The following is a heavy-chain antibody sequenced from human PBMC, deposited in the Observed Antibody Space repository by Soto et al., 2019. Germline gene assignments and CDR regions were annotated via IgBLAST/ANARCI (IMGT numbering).Heavy chain of an antibody. CDR2: IVVGSGNT. CDR3: AADDMTTFI. D-gene: IGHD1-1*01. Sequence: ASVKVSCKASGFTFPISAVQWVRQARGQRLEWIGWIVVGSGNTNSAQKFQERVTFTRDMSTSTVYMELSSLKSEDTAVYYCAADDMTTFIWGQGTLVTVSS. J-gene: IGHJ4*02. V-gene: IGHV1-58*01. CDR1: GFTFPISA.